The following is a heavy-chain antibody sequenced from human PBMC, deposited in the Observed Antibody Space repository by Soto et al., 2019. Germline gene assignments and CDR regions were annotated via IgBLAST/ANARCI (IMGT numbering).Heavy chain of an antibody. V-gene: IGHV3-23*01. J-gene: IGHJ4*02. D-gene: IGHD3-10*01. Sequence: EVQLMESGGGLVQPGGSLRLSCAASGFIFDNYAMNWVRQAPGKGLEWVSGISATGGSTYYAASVRGRFGISRDNSKNTLDLQMNSLRAEDTAVYYCARSLDVFLWLGELLSLGFDSWGQGTLVTASS. CDR2: ISATGGST. CDR3: ARSLDVFLWLGELLSLGFDS. CDR1: GFIFDNYA.